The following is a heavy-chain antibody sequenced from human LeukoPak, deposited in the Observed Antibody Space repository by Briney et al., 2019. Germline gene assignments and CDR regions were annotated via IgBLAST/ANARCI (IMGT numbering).Heavy chain of an antibody. Sequence: ASVKVSCKASGYTFTGYYMHWVRQGPGQGLEWMGWINPNSGGTNYAQKFQGRITMTTDTSITTAYMELSRLRSDDTAVYYCARDRDYYDSSGYFPLDYWGQGTLVTVSS. V-gene: IGHV1-2*02. CDR1: GYTFTGYY. CDR2: INPNSGGT. D-gene: IGHD3-22*01. CDR3: ARDRDYYDSSGYFPLDY. J-gene: IGHJ4*02.